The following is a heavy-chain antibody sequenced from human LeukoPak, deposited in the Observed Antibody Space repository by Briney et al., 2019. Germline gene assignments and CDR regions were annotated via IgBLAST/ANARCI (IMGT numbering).Heavy chain of an antibody. CDR1: GFTFSTYS. CDR2: ISSSSTYI. CDR3: ARDPSQGQFDFRNGFYNFDI. D-gene: IGHD3-3*01. Sequence: PGGSLRPSCAASGFTFSTYSMNWVRQAPGKRPEWVSSISSSSTYIYYTDSVKGRFTISRDNAKKSLYLQMHSLGAEDTAVYYCARDPSQGQFDFRNGFYNFDIWGQGTLVTVSS. V-gene: IGHV3-21*01. J-gene: IGHJ4*02.